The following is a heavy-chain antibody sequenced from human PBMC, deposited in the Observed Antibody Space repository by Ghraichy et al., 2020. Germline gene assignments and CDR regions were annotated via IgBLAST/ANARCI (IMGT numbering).Heavy chain of an antibody. V-gene: IGHV3-23*01. D-gene: IGHD3-22*01. CDR3: AKVQRSTYYYDSSGYYTWDY. J-gene: IGHJ4*02. CDR2: ISGSGGST. Sequence: GGSLRLSCAASGFTFSSYAMSWVRQAPGKGLEWVSAISGSGGSTYYADSVKGRFTISRDNSKNTLYLQMNSLRAEDTAVYYCAKVQRSTYYYDSSGYYTWDYWGQGTLVTVSS. CDR1: GFTFSSYA.